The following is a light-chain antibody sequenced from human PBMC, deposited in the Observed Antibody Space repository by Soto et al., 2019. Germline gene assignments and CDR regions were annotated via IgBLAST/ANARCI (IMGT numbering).Light chain of an antibody. CDR2: GAS. CDR3: QRRAGRPTALT. J-gene: IGKJ4*01. Sequence: IVMTHSAAALSVAPGERVTFSCRAIQGVSSKLAWYQHQQGPAHRLILYGASRTGTGIRDRFRGSGCGTDLAFTISSIEPEDDAVYSCQRRAGRPTALTFGGGTKVDIK. V-gene: IGKV3-11*01. CDR1: QGVSSK.